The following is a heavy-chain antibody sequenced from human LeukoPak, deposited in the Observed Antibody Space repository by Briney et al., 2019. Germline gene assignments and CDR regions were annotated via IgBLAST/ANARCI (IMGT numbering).Heavy chain of an antibody. CDR2: IKSKTDGGTT. V-gene: IGHV3-15*01. Sequence: PGGSLRLSCAASGSTFSNAWMSWVRQAPGKGLEWVGRIKSKTDGGTTDYAAPVKGRFTISRDDSKNTLYLQMNSLKTEDTAVYYCTTDFIAAGTYYYYGMDVWGQGTTVTVSS. D-gene: IGHD6-13*01. CDR3: TTDFIAAGTYYYYGMDV. CDR1: GSTFSNAW. J-gene: IGHJ6*02.